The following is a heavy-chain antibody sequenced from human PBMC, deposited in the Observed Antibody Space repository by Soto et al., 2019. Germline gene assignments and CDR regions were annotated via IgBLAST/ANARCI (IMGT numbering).Heavy chain of an antibody. V-gene: IGHV3-15*07. J-gene: IGHJ3*02. CDR1: DFAFTNAW. D-gene: IGHD2-21*01. CDR3: ARDQTLAYYAAASLDSFHI. CDR2: IKSKTHGGTT. Sequence: SGGSLRLSWAASDFAFTNAWINWGRHAPGKGLEWVGRIKSKTHGGTTDFAAPVKGRFAISRDDSKNMVYLQMNSLKTEDTAVYYCARDQTLAYYAAASLDSFHIWDHAPLVTV.